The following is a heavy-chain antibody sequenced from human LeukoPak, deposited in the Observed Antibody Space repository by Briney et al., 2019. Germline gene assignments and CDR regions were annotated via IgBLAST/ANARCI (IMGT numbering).Heavy chain of an antibody. CDR3: AHTPYDFWSGYYSGNFDY. J-gene: IGHJ4*02. CDR2: IYWDDDK. CDR1: GFSLSTSGVG. D-gene: IGHD3-3*01. Sequence: SGPTLVNPPQTLTLTCTFSGFSLSTSGVGVGWIRQPPGKALEWLALIYWDDDKRYSPSLKSRLTITKDTSKNQVVLTMTNMDPVDTATYYCAHTPYDFWSGYYSGNFDYWGQGTLVTVSS. V-gene: IGHV2-5*02.